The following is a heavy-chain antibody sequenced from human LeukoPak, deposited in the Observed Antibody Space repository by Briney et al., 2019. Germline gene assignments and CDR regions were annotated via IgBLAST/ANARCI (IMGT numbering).Heavy chain of an antibody. V-gene: IGHV3-48*01. CDR1: GFTFSSYS. CDR2: ISSSSSTI. D-gene: IGHD3-16*01. CDR3: ARSKVGYDYVGMDV. Sequence: GGSLRLSCAASGFTFSSYSMNWVRQAPGKGLEWDSYISSSSSTIYYAASVKGRFTISRDNAKNSLYLQMSSLRAEDTAVYYCARSKVGYDYVGMDVWGQGTTVTVSS. J-gene: IGHJ6*02.